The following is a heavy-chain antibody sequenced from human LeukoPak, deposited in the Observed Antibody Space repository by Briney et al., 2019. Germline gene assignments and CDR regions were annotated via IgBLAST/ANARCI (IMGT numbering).Heavy chain of an antibody. CDR3: ARCGYYDSSGYYPLYFDY. CDR1: GFTFSSYE. Sequence: PGGSLRLSCAASGFTFSSYEMNWVRQAPGKGLEWVSYISSSGSTIYYADSVKGRFTISRDNAKNSPYLQMNSLRAEDTAVYYCARCGYYDSSGYYPLYFDYWGQGTLVTVSS. CDR2: ISSSGSTI. J-gene: IGHJ4*02. V-gene: IGHV3-48*03. D-gene: IGHD3-22*01.